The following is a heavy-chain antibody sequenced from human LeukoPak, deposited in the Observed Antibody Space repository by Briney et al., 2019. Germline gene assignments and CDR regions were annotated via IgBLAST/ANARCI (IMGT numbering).Heavy chain of an antibody. D-gene: IGHD5-18*01. Sequence: GAAGKVSCKASGYTFTSYGISWVRQAPGQGLEWMGLISVYDGNTNYAQKLQGRVTMTTYTSTSTANMELRSLRSDDTAMSYCARTYGLWLRSGYFDYWGQGTLVTVSS. J-gene: IGHJ4*02. CDR3: ARTYGLWLRSGYFDY. CDR2: ISVYDGNT. CDR1: GYTFTSYG. V-gene: IGHV1-18*01.